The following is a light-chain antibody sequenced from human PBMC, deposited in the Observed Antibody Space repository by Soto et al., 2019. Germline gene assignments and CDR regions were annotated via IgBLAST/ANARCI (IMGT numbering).Light chain of an antibody. CDR1: PSARNTY. V-gene: IGKV3-15*01. CDR2: GAS. CDR3: QQYNNRPPLT. J-gene: IGKJ4*01. Sequence: IMLSKSPGVVSLSQVAKPTLSGQPSPSARNTYLAWYQQKPGQAPRLLIYGASTRATGIPARFSGSGSGTEFTLTISSLQPADFAVYYCQQYNNRPPLTFGGGTKVDI.